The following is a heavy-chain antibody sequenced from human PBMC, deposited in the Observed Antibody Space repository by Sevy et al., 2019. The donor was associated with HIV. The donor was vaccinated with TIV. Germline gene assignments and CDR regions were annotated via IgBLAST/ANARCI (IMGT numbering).Heavy chain of an antibody. D-gene: IGHD2-15*01. CDR2: VFYTGNT. Sequence: SETLSLTCTVSGGSISNYYWSWIRQPPGKALQWIGYVFYTGNTNYNPSLKGRVTISVDTSKTQLSLKLNSVTAADTAVYYCARGGPLFSDKWYYFDYWGQGTLVTVSS. CDR1: GGSISNYY. V-gene: IGHV4-59*01. J-gene: IGHJ4*02. CDR3: ARGGPLFSDKWYYFDY.